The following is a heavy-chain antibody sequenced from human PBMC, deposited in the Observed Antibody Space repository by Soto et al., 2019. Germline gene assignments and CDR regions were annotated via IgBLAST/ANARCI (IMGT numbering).Heavy chain of an antibody. CDR2: INPGGGRT. V-gene: IGHV1-46*01. Sequence: QVQLVQSGADVKKPGASVKVSCKASGYIFSSHCIYWVQQAPGQGLQWMGIINPGGGRTAYAQKFQGRVTLTRDMSTSTVYMELTSLTYDDTAVYYCARDVSGPGATYVMDVWGQGTTVTVSS. D-gene: IGHD2-2*01. CDR1: GYIFSSHC. CDR3: ARDVSGPGATYVMDV. J-gene: IGHJ6*02.